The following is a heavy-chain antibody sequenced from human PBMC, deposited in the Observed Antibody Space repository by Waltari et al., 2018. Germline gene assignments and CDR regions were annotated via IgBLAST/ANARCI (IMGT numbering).Heavy chain of an antibody. J-gene: IGHJ4*02. CDR3: VKIADY. Sequence: EMQLVESGGGLVKPGGSLRLACSATGFNSANYTMHWVRQAPGKGLEHVSAITSNGVGTYYTDSVKGRFTISRDNSKNTLYLQMSSLKTDDTAVYYCVKIADYWGQGTLVTVSS. V-gene: IGHV3-64D*08. CDR2: ITSNGVGT. CDR1: GFNSANYT.